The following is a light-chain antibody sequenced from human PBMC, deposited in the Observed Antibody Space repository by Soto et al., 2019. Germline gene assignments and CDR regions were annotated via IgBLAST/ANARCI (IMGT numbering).Light chain of an antibody. Sequence: QSALTQPPSASGSPGQSVTISCTGTSSDVGGYNFVSWYQQKPGKAPKAIIYEVSKRPSGVPDRFSGSKSGNTASLTVSGLQAEDEADYYCSSYAGSKYVFGTGTKLTVL. V-gene: IGLV2-8*01. CDR2: EVS. J-gene: IGLJ1*01. CDR3: SSYAGSKYV. CDR1: SSDVGGYNF.